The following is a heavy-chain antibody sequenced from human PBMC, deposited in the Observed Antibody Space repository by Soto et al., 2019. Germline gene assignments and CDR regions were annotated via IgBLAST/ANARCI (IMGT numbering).Heavy chain of an antibody. J-gene: IGHJ5*02. Sequence: PGGSLRLSCAGSGFTFGDSYMSWIRQAPGKGLEWLSYISPGSRYPAYADSVKGRFTISRDNAKRSLYLQMMSLTAEDTAIYYCVRGGGGGLFDPWGQGAMVTVSS. CDR2: ISPGSRYP. CDR1: GFTFGDSY. CDR3: VRGGGGGLFDP. D-gene: IGHD2-15*01. V-gene: IGHV3-11*06.